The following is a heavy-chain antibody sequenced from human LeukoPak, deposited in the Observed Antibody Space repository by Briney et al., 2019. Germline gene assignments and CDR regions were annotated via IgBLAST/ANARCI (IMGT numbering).Heavy chain of an antibody. CDR2: IYYSGST. Sequence: SETLSLTCTVSGGSISSYYWSWIRQPPGKGLEWIGYIYYSGSTNYNPSLKSRVTISVDTSKNQFSLKLSSVTAADTAVYYCARETHYDILTGYYAGEWFDPWGQGTLVTVSS. CDR3: ARETHYDILTGYYAGEWFDP. D-gene: IGHD3-9*01. V-gene: IGHV4-59*01. J-gene: IGHJ5*02. CDR1: GGSISSYY.